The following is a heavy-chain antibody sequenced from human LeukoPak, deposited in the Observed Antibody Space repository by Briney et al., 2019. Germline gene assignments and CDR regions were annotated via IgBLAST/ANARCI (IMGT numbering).Heavy chain of an antibody. J-gene: IGHJ4*02. V-gene: IGHV3-30*04. D-gene: IGHD4-23*01. Sequence: GGSLRLSCAASGFTFISYAIHRVRQAPGKGLEWVAVISYDGSNKYYADSVKGRFTISRDNGKSTLFLQMNSLRAEDAAVYYCVRGNDYGGPHYWGQGTLVTVSS. CDR2: ISYDGSNK. CDR1: GFTFISYA. CDR3: VRGNDYGGPHY.